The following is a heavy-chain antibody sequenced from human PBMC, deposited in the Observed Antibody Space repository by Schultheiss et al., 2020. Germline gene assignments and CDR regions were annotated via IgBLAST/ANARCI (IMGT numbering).Heavy chain of an antibody. CDR1: GDSISSSSYY. V-gene: IGHV4-61*02. CDR3: ARNVPSYQYYDMDV. CDR2: IYTSGST. Sequence: SETLSLTCTVSGDSISSSSYYWSWIRQPAGKGLEWIGRIYTSGSTNYNPSLKSRVTISVDTSKNQFSLKLSSVTAADTAVYYCARNVPSYQYYDMDVWGKGTTVTVSS. J-gene: IGHJ6*04.